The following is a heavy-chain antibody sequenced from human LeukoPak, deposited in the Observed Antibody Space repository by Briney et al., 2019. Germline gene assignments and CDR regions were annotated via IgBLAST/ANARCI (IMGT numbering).Heavy chain of an antibody. Sequence: ASETVSCKACGYNFTSYAMTREQQEPGQGLEWMGIINPSGGSTSYAQKFQGRVTMTRDMSTSTVYMELSSLRSEDTAVYYCARAYYDSSGYYYGGDYWGQGTLVTVSS. CDR2: INPSGGST. CDR1: GYNFTSYA. D-gene: IGHD3-22*01. CDR3: ARAYYDSSGYYYGGDY. J-gene: IGHJ4*02. V-gene: IGHV1-46*01.